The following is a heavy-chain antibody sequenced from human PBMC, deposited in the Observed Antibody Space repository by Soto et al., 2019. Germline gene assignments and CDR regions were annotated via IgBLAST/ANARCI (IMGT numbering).Heavy chain of an antibody. J-gene: IGHJ6*02. CDR3: AREGAARSSYYYGMDV. Sequence: PGGSLRLSCAASGFTFSSYAMHWVRQAPGKGLEWVAVISYDGSNKYYADSVKGRFTISRDNSKNTLYLQMNSLRAEDTAVYYCAREGAARSSYYYGMDVWGQGTTVTVSS. D-gene: IGHD6-6*01. CDR2: ISYDGSNK. V-gene: IGHV3-30-3*01. CDR1: GFTFSSYA.